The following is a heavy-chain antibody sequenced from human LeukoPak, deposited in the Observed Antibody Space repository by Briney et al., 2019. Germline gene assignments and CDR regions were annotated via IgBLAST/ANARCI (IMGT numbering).Heavy chain of an antibody. CDR1: GGSISSSSYY. Sequence: TSETLSLTCTVSGGSISSSSYYWGWIRQPPGKGLEWLGSIYYSGSTYYNPSLKSRVTISVDTSKNQSSLKLSSVTAADTAVYYCARHSYYDSSGYYPDAFDIWGQGTMVTVSS. D-gene: IGHD3-22*01. J-gene: IGHJ3*02. CDR2: IYYSGST. V-gene: IGHV4-39*01. CDR3: ARHSYYDSSGYYPDAFDI.